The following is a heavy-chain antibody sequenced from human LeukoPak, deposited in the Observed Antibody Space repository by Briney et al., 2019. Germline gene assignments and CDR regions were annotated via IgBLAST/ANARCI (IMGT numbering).Heavy chain of an antibody. CDR3: ARGRSPNWFDL. Sequence: SQTLSLTCVISGDSVSSTTITWNWIRQSPSRGLEWLSRTYYRSKWNHDFAVSVKSRITVNPDTSRNQLSLQLNSVTPEDASVYYCARGRSPNWFDLWGPGTLITVSS. J-gene: IGHJ5*02. V-gene: IGHV6-1*01. CDR1: GDSVSSTTIT. CDR2: TYYRSKWNH.